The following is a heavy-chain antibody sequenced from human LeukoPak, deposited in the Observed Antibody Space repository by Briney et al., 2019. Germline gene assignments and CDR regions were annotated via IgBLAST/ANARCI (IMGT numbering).Heavy chain of an antibody. V-gene: IGHV3-23*01. CDR2: INDNGAGT. J-gene: IGHJ3*02. CDR1: GFTFSSYA. CDR3: ARAPSATGDAFDI. Sequence: GGSLRLSCAASGFTFSSYAMSWVRQAPGKGLKWVSTINDNGAGTYYADSVKGRSTISRDNAKNSLYLQMNSLRAEDTAVYYCARAPSATGDAFDIWGQGTMVTVSS. D-gene: IGHD2-2*01.